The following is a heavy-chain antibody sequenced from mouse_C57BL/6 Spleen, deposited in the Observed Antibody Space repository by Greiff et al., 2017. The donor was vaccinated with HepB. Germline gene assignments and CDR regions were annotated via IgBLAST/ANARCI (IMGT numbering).Heavy chain of an antibody. D-gene: IGHD1-1*02. V-gene: IGHV1-26*01. Sequence: VQLKQSGPELVKPGASVKISCKASGYTFTDYYMNWVKQSHGKSLEWIGDINPNNGGTSYNQKFKGKATLTVDKSSSTAYMELRSLTSEDSAVYYCARRVGGYFDYWGQGTTLTVSS. CDR3: ARRVGGYFDY. CDR1: GYTFTDYY. J-gene: IGHJ2*01. CDR2: INPNNGGT.